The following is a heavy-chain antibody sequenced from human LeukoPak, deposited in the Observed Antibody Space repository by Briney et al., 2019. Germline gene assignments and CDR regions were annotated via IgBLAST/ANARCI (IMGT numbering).Heavy chain of an antibody. J-gene: IGHJ5*02. CDR3: ARDPHWFDP. CDR1: GFTFSSYA. V-gene: IGHV3-30*04. CDR2: ISYDGSNK. Sequence: GRSLRLSCAASGFTFSSYAIRWVRQAPGKGLEWVAVISYDGSNKYYADSVKGRFTISRDNSKNTLYLQMNSLRAEDTAVYYCARDPHWFDPWGQGTLVTVSS.